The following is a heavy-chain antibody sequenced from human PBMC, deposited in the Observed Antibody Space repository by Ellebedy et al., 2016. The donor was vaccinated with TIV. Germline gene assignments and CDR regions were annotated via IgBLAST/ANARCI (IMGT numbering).Heavy chain of an antibody. V-gene: IGHV5-51*01. CDR2: IYPGDSDT. CDR3: ARRGGGPLRDAFDI. Sequence: GESLKISCKGSGYKFTNYWIGWVRQMPGKGVEWMGLIYPGDSDTRYSPSFQGQVAISADKSTSTAYLQWSTLRASDSAMYYCARRGGGPLRDAFDIWGQGTMVTVS. D-gene: IGHD3-10*01. J-gene: IGHJ3*02. CDR1: GYKFTNYW.